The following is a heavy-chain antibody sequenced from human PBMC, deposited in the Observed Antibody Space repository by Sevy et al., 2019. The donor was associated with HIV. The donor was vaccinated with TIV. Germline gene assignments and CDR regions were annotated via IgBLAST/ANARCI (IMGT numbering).Heavy chain of an antibody. D-gene: IGHD3-10*01. CDR1: GFTFNNYW. Sequence: GGSLRLSCASSGFTFNNYWMSWVRQAPVKGLEWVANINQGGSEKYHVDSVKGRFTISRDNAKNSRYLQMNSLRAEDTAVYYCANAGAGRGLVIYGGQGAWLTFSS. J-gene: IGHJ4*02. CDR2: INQGGSEK. V-gene: IGHV3-7*01. CDR3: ANAGAGRGLVIY.